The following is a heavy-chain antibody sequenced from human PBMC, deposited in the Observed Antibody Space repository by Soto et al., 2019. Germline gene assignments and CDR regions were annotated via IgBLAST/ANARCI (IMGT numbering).Heavy chain of an antibody. V-gene: IGHV3-23*05. D-gene: IGHD2-2*01. Sequence: PGGSLRLSCAASGFPFRNFAMAWVRQAPGKGLEWVSIISNSGSSTYHGDSVKGRFTTSRDNSKGTLSLHMRGVRIDDTAAYFCARADLLWDSFDLWGQGTLVTVSS. CDR1: GFPFRNFA. CDR2: ISNSGSST. J-gene: IGHJ4*02. CDR3: ARADLLWDSFDL.